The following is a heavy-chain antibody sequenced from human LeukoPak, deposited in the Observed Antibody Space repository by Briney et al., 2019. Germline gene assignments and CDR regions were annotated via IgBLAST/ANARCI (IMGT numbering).Heavy chain of an antibody. CDR1: GGSFSGYY. V-gene: IGHV4-34*01. CDR3: ARAETEYYYDSSGYYYFDY. Sequence: SETLSLTCAVYGGSFSGYYWSWIRQPPGKGLEWIGEINHSGSTNYNPSLKSRVTISVDTSKNQFSLKLSSVTAADTAVYYCARAETEYYYDSSGYYYFDYWGQGTLVTVSS. D-gene: IGHD3-22*01. CDR2: INHSGST. J-gene: IGHJ4*02.